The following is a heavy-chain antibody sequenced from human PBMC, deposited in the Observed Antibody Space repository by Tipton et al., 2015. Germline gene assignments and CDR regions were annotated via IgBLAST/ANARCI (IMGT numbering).Heavy chain of an antibody. Sequence: SLRLSCRASGFSFSDNWMTWVRQAPGKGLEWVAVISWDGRNKYYADSVKGRFTVSRDTSKNTLYLQMDSLGADDTAVYYCARDYCSVTSCYDYWGQGTLVTVSS. CDR3: ARDYCSVTSCYDY. J-gene: IGHJ4*02. CDR1: GFSFSDNW. CDR2: ISWDGRNK. D-gene: IGHD2-2*01. V-gene: IGHV3-30*03.